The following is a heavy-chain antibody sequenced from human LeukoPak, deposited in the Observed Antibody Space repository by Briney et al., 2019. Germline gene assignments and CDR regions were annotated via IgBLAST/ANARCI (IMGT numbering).Heavy chain of an antibody. D-gene: IGHD6-13*01. CDR3: ARSYMKVVAAAGPDYYYYYGMDV. J-gene: IGHJ6*02. V-gene: IGHV3-74*01. CDR2: INSDGSST. Sequence: GGSLRLSCAASGFTFSSYWMHWVRQAPGKGLVWVSRINSDGSSTSYADSVKGRFTISRDNAKNTLYLQMNSLRAEDTAVYYCARSYMKVVAAAGPDYYYYYGMDVWGQGTTVTVSS. CDR1: GFTFSSYW.